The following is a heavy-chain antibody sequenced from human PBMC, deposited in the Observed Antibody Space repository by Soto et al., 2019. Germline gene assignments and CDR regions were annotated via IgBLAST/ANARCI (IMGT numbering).Heavy chain of an antibody. Sequence: WTWIRQPPGKGLEWIGYVYNSGSTKYNPSLKSRVTISEDTSKSQFSLKVNSMTAADTAVYYCARYRREAVAGYTLDNWGQGILVTVSS. V-gene: IGHV4-59*01. CDR3: ARYRREAVAGYTLDN. CDR2: VYNSGST. J-gene: IGHJ4*02. D-gene: IGHD6-13*01.